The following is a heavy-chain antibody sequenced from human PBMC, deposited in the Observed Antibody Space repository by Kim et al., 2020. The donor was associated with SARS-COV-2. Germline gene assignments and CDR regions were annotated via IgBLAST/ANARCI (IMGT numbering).Heavy chain of an antibody. CDR1: GYTFTSYG. CDR3: ARDGPYCSGGSCSTPTYYYYYGMDV. J-gene: IGHJ6*02. D-gene: IGHD2-15*01. V-gene: IGHV1-18*04. CDR2: ISAYNGNT. Sequence: ASVKVSCKASGYTFTSYGISWVRQAPGQGLEWMGWISAYNGNTNYAQKLQGRVTMTTDTSTSTAYMELRSLRSDDTAVYYCARDGPYCSGGSCSTPTYYYYYGMDVWGQGTTVTVSS.